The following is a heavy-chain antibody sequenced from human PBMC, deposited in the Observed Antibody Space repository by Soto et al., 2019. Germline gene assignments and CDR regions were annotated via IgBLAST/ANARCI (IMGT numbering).Heavy chain of an antibody. V-gene: IGHV6-1*01. J-gene: IGHJ4*02. CDR3: ARNYYGSGSYYSSFDY. CDR1: GDSVSSNSAA. Sequence: VQLQLSGPGLVKPSQTLSLTCAISGDSVSSNSAAWHWIRQSPSRGLECLGRTYYNSTWYTGCAVSVKSRMTINADTSKNHVSLNLNSVPPEDTAVYYCARNYYGSGSYYSSFDYWGQGTLVSVSS. CDR2: TYYNSTWYT. D-gene: IGHD3-10*01.